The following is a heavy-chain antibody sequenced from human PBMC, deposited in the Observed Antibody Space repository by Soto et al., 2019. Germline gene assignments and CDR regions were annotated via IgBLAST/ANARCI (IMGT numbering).Heavy chain of an antibody. V-gene: IGHV3-30*04. CDR3: AREGPYSSSWYYYYYGMDV. D-gene: IGHD6-13*01. CDR2: ISYDGSNK. CDR1: GFTFSSYA. Sequence: GGSLRLSCAASGFTFSSYAMHWVRQAPGKGLEWVAVISYDGSNKYYADSVKGRFTISRDNSKNTLYLQMNSLRAEDTAVYYCAREGPYSSSWYYYYYGMDVWGQGTTVTVSS. J-gene: IGHJ6*02.